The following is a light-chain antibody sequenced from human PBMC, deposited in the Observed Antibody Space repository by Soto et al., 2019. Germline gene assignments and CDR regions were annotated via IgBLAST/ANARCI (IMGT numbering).Light chain of an antibody. CDR2: EVS. CDR1: SSDVGSYNL. V-gene: IGLV2-23*02. J-gene: IGLJ1*01. Sequence: QSALTQPASVSGSPGQSITISCTGTSSDVGSYNLVSWYQQHPGKAPKLMIYEVSKRPSGVSNRFSGSKSGNTASLTISGLQAEDEADYYCCSYAVSSTFYVCGTGTKVTVL. CDR3: CSYAVSSTFYV.